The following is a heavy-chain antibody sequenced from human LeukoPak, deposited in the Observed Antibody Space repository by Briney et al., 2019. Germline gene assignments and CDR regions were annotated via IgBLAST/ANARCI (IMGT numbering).Heavy chain of an antibody. CDR2: IKQDGSEK. CDR3: ARVVVGATNYFDY. Sequence: GGSLRLSCAASGFTFSSYWMSWVRQAPGKGLEWVANIKQDGSEKYYVDSVKGRFTISRDNAKNSLYLQMNSLRAEDTAVYYCARVVVGATNYFDYWGQGTQVTVSS. V-gene: IGHV3-7*01. D-gene: IGHD1-26*01. CDR1: GFTFSSYW. J-gene: IGHJ4*02.